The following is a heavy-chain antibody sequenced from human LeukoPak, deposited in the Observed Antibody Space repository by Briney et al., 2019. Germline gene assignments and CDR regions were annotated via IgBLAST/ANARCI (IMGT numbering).Heavy chain of an antibody. CDR3: ARQYYYDSSGSPNWFDP. Sequence: SETLSLTCAVYGGSFSGYYWSWIRQPPGKGLEWIGEIDHSGRTNSNASLKSRVTISVDMSKNQFSLRLSSVTAADTAVYYCARQYYYDSSGSPNWFDPWGQGTLVTVSS. V-gene: IGHV4-34*01. J-gene: IGHJ5*02. D-gene: IGHD3-22*01. CDR1: GGSFSGYY. CDR2: IDHSGRT.